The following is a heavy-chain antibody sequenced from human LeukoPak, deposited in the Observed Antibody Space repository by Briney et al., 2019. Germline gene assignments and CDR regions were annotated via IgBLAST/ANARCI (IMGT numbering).Heavy chain of an antibody. CDR1: GDFISRTNFY. CDR2: IYYSGTT. J-gene: IGHJ4*02. CDR3: ARLPRYDFWS. V-gene: IGHV4-39*01. D-gene: IGHD3-3*01. Sequence: RPSETLSLTCTVSGDFISRTNFYWGWIRQPPGKGLEWIGSIYYSGTTNYNPSLKSRVTISVDTSKKQFSLKLRSVTAADTAVYYCARLPRYDFWSWGQGTLVTVSS.